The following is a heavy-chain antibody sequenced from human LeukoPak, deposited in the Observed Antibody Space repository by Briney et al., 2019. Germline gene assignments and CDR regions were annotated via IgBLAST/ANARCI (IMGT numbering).Heavy chain of an antibody. CDR2: IIPILGIA. J-gene: IGHJ6*02. D-gene: IGHD2-2*01. Sequence: ASVKVSCKASGGTFSSYAISWVRQAPGQGLEWMGRIIPILGIANYAQKFQGRVTITADKSTSTAYMELSSLRYEDTAVYYCASGHCSSTSCYGPYYYYGMDVWGQGTTVTVSS. V-gene: IGHV1-69*04. CDR3: ASGHCSSTSCYGPYYYYGMDV. CDR1: GGTFSSYA.